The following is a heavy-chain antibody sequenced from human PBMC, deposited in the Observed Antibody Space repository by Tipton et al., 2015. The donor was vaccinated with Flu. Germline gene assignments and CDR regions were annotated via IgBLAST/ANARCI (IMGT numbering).Heavy chain of an antibody. D-gene: IGHD3-22*01. CDR2: IYPGDSDT. V-gene: IGHV5-51*01. J-gene: IGHJ6*02. Sequence: QLVQSGEEVEKPGDSLTIYCKRSGYSYTNYWIAWARQMFGKRLEWVRIIYPGDSDTRYSPSFQGQVTISAVHTISTAYLQWSSLKPPDTAMYYFARFVENYDGIGYRDFYYYRMDVWGQGTTVTVSS. CDR3: ARFVENYDGIGYRDFYYYRMDV. CDR1: GYSYTNYW.